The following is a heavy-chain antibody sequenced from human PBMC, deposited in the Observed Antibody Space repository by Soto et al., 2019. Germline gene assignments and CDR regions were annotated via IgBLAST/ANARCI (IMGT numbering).Heavy chain of an antibody. D-gene: IGHD6-6*01. CDR2: MNPNSGNT. Sequence: ASVKVSCKASGYTFTSYDINWVRQATGQGLEWMGWMNPNSGNTGYAQKFQGRVTMTRNTSISTAYMELSSLRSEDTAVYYCARAMTSIAARPGGGYHYYYMDVWGKGTMVTVSS. J-gene: IGHJ6*03. V-gene: IGHV1-8*01. CDR1: GYTFTSYD. CDR3: ARAMTSIAARPGGGYHYYYMDV.